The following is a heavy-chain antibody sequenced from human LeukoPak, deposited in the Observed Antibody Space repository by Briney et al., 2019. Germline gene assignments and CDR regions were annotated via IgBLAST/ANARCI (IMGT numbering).Heavy chain of an antibody. V-gene: IGHV3-23*01. CDR1: GFTFGSYA. Sequence: PGGSLRLSCAASGFTFGSYAMSWVRQAPGKGLEWVSAISGSGGSTYYADSVKGRFTISRDNSKNTLYLQMNSLRAEDTAVYYCAKDILTGKSMVIASRFEDYWGQGTLVTVSS. CDR3: AKDILTGKSMVIASRFEDY. J-gene: IGHJ4*02. D-gene: IGHD3-9*01. CDR2: ISGSGGST.